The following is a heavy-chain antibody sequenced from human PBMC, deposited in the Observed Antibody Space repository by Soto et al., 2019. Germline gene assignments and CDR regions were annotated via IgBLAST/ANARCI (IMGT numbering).Heavy chain of an antibody. Sequence: QVQLVQSGAEVKKPGSSVKFSCKASGGTFSSYAISWVRQAPGQGLEWMGGIIPICGTANYAQKFQGRVTITADESTSTAYMELSSRRSEDTAVYYCARDLAGQQLGIDYWGQGTLVTVSS. J-gene: IGHJ4*02. CDR1: GGTFSSYA. D-gene: IGHD6-13*01. CDR2: IIPICGTA. V-gene: IGHV1-69*01. CDR3: ARDLAGQQLGIDY.